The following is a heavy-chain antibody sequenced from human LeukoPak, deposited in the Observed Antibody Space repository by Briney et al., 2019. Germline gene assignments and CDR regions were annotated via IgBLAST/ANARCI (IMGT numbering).Heavy chain of an antibody. V-gene: IGHV4-34*01. J-gene: IGHJ6*03. D-gene: IGHD6-13*01. Sequence: SETLSLTCTVYGGSFSDYWWTWIRQSPGKGLEWIGEVNHSGRTNYNPSLKSRVSISVDRSKKQFSLKLSSVTAADTAVYHCARVHRVSSYYYMDVWGKGTTVTVSS. CDR2: VNHSGRT. CDR1: GGSFSDYW. CDR3: ARVHRVSSYYYMDV.